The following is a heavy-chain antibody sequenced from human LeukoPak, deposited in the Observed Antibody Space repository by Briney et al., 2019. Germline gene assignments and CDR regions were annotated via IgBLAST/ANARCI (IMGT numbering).Heavy chain of an antibody. Sequence: SQTLSLTCTVSGVSIASGTYYWTWLRQPAGKGLEWIGRISSTGRVNYNPSLKSRVTMLLDTSKNHISLKLTSVTAADTAIYFCARTSETAMITLWGQGTLVTVSS. V-gene: IGHV4-61*02. CDR1: GVSIASGTYY. D-gene: IGHD5-18*01. CDR3: ARTSETAMITL. CDR2: ISSTGRV. J-gene: IGHJ4*02.